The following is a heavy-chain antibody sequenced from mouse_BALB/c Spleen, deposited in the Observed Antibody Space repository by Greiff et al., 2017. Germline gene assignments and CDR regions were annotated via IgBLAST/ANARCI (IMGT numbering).Heavy chain of an antibody. CDR2: IDPANGNT. CDR1: GFNIKDTF. D-gene: IGHD1-1*02. J-gene: IGHJ4*01. Sequence: EVQLQQSGAELVKPGASVKLSCTASGFNIKDTFLHWVKQRPEQGLEWIGRIDPANGNTKYDPKFQGKATITADTSSNTAYLQLSSLTSEDTAVYYCARSGTYEAMDYWGQGTSVTVSS. CDR3: ARSGTYEAMDY. V-gene: IGHV14-3*02.